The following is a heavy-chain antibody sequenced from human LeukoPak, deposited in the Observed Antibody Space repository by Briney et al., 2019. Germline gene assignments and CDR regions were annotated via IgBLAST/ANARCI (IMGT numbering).Heavy chain of an antibody. V-gene: IGHV1-58*02. Sequence: SVKVSCKASGFTFTSSAMQWVRQARGQRLEWIGWIVVGSGNTNYAQKFQERVTITRDMSTSTAYMELSSLRSEDTAVYYCAATSVTSLAFDIWGQGTMATVSS. J-gene: IGHJ3*02. CDR2: IVVGSGNT. CDR1: GFTFTSSA. D-gene: IGHD4-17*01. CDR3: AATSVTSLAFDI.